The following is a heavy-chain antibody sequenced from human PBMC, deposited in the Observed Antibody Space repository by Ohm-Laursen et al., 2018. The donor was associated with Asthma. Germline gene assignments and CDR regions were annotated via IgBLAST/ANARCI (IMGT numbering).Heavy chain of an antibody. D-gene: IGHD4-17*01. J-gene: IGHJ3*02. V-gene: IGHV4-59*01. Sequence: SETLSLTWNVSGGSINNFYWHWIRQPPGKGLEWIGYIHDSGNTQYNPSLKSRVTISLDTSKRQFSLSLNSASAADTAVYYCARDTVNAFENWGQGLMVTVSS. CDR1: GGSINNFY. CDR2: IHDSGNT. CDR3: ARDTVNAFEN.